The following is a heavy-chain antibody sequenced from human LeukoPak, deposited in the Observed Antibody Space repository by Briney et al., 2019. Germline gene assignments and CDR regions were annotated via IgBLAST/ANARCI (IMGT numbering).Heavy chain of an antibody. V-gene: IGHV3-64D*06. J-gene: IGHJ2*01. CDR2: ITYSGGNT. CDR3: VKVFSPQCTGASCRYWDFGL. Sequence: GESLRLSCSASGFTFSSYAMHWVRQAPGKGLEDVSAITYSGGNTFYADSVKGRFTIFRDNSKNTLFLQMTSLRVEDTAVYHCVKVFSPQCTGASCRYWDFGLWGRGTLVTVPS. CDR1: GFTFSSYA. D-gene: IGHD2-8*02.